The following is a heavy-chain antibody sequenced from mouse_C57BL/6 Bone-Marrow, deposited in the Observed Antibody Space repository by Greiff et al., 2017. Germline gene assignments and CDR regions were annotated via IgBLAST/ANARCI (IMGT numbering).Heavy chain of an antibody. CDR1: GYTFTNYW. CDR3: ARSYDYDDYTLGF. V-gene: IGHV1-64*01. D-gene: IGHD2-4*01. J-gene: IGHJ4*01. CDR2: MHPNGGSP. Sequence: QVQLQQPGAELVKPGASVKLSCKASGYTFTNYWMHWVKQRPGQGLEWIGMMHPNGGSPDYNEKFKSEATLSVDKSSRTAYMELSSLTSEDSAVYYWARSYDYDDYTLGFWGQGTSFTVSS.